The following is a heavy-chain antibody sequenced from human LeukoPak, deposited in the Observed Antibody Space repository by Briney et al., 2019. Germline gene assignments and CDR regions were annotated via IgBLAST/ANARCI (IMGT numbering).Heavy chain of an antibody. CDR2: ISSSSSYI. Sequence: SGGSLRLSCAASGFTFSSYSMNWVRQAPGKGLEWVSSISSSSSYIYYADSVKGRFTISRDNAKNSLYLQMNSLRAEDTAVYYCARAQLYYYDSSGYYGHQPVGVDYWGQGTLVTVSS. CDR1: GFTFSSYS. CDR3: ARAQLYYYDSSGYYGHQPVGVDY. V-gene: IGHV3-21*01. J-gene: IGHJ4*02. D-gene: IGHD3-22*01.